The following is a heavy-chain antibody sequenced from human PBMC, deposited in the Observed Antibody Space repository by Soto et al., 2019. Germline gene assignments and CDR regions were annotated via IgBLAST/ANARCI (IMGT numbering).Heavy chain of an antibody. J-gene: IGHJ4*02. CDR2: INPILTMS. CDR1: GDAFSFYT. CDR3: ATSYGSGYRAFDY. D-gene: IGHD3-10*01. V-gene: IGHV1-69*02. Sequence: QVQLVQSGAEVKKPGSSVRVSCKASGDAFSFYTINWVRQAPGLGLEWMGRINPILTMSNYAQKFQGRVTFTADKSTSTAYMVLCSLRSEDTAMYFCATSYGSGYRAFDYWGQGALVTVSS.